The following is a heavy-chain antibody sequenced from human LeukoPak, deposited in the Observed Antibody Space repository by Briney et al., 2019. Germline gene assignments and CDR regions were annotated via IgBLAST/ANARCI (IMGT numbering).Heavy chain of an antibody. D-gene: IGHD1-1*01. J-gene: IGHJ4*02. V-gene: IGHV3-23*01. CDR1: GFTFSSYE. Sequence: AGGSLRLSCAASGFTFSSYEMYWVRQAPGQGLEWVSSISGGDGGTYYADSVKGRFTISRDNSNNILHLQLDSLRSEDAAIYYCARDWDESVLGGVFGPNYWGQGTLVTVSS. CDR3: ARDWDESVLGGVFGPNY. CDR2: ISGGDGGT.